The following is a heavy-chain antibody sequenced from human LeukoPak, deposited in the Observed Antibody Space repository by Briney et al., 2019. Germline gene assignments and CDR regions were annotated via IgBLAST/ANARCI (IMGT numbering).Heavy chain of an antibody. CDR3: ARGGEDSIGDWGNWFDP. V-gene: IGHV1-2*02. D-gene: IGHD3-10*01. CDR1: GYTFTDYY. J-gene: IGHJ5*02. CDR2: INPNSGDT. Sequence: ASVKVSCKASGYTFTDYYIHWVRQAPGQGLEWLGWINPNSGDTKYPQKFRGRVTMTRDTSINTAYMELNRVTSDDTAVYYCARGGEDSIGDWGNWFDPWGQGTLVTVSS.